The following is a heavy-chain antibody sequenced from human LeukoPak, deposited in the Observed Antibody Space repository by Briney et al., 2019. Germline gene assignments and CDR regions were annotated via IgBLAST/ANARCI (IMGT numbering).Heavy chain of an antibody. Sequence: PGGSLRLSCAASGFTFSSYGMHWVRQAPGKGLEWVAVIWYDGSNKYYADSVKGRFTISRDNSKNTLYLQMNSLGAEDTAVYYCARGLYPDYYVSSGSSPPEHWGQGTLVTVSS. CDR2: IWYDGSNK. J-gene: IGHJ1*01. D-gene: IGHD3-22*01. CDR3: ARGLYPDYYVSSGSSPPEH. V-gene: IGHV3-33*01. CDR1: GFTFSSYG.